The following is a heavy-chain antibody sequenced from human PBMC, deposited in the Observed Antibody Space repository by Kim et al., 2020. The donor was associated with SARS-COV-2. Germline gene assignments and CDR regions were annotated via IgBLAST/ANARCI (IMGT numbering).Heavy chain of an antibody. Sequence: SVKVSCKASGGTFSSYAISWVRQAPGQGLEWMGGIIPIFGTANYAQKFQGRVTITADESTSTAYMELSSLRSEDTAVYYCARDVAGTGWFDPWGQGTLVTVSS. CDR2: IIPIFGTA. V-gene: IGHV1-69*13. J-gene: IGHJ5*02. CDR3: ARDVAGTGWFDP. CDR1: GGTFSSYA. D-gene: IGHD6-19*01.